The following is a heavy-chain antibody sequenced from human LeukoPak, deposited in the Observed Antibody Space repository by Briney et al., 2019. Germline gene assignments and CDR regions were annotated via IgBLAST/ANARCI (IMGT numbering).Heavy chain of an antibody. V-gene: IGHV1-69*04. CDR2: VFLILGIA. J-gene: IGHJ6*02. D-gene: IGHD1-26*01. CDR1: GGTFSRYI. Sequence: GAAVKVSCMASGGTFSRYILSWVRQAPGRGLKWMGRVFLILGIANYAQTFQGRVTITADKSTSTAYIELSSLRSEDTAVYYCARDQGGSYDYYYGMDVWGQGTTVTVSS. CDR3: ARDQGGSYDYYYGMDV.